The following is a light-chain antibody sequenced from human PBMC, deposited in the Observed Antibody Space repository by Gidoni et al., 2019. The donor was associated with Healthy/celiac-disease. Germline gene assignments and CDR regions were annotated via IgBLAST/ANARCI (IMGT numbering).Light chain of an antibody. CDR2: VSS. CDR1: QSVSRSY. Sequence: EIVLTQSPGTLSLSPGERATLSCRASQSVSRSYLAWSQQKPGQAPRLLIYVSSSRATGTPDRFSGSGSGTDFTLTISRLEPEDFAVYYCQQYGSSPGTFGQGTKVEIK. CDR3: QQYGSSPGT. J-gene: IGKJ1*01. V-gene: IGKV3-20*01.